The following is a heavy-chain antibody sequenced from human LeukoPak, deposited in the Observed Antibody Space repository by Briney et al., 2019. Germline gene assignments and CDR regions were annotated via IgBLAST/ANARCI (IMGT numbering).Heavy chain of an antibody. CDR2: IIPIFGTA. V-gene: IGHV1-69*06. Sequence: ASVKVSCKASGYTFTSYYMHWVRQAPGQGLEWMGGIIPIFGTANYAQKLQGRVTITADKSTSTAYMELSSLRSEDTAVYYCARVAARNWFDPWGQGTLVTVSS. J-gene: IGHJ5*02. D-gene: IGHD6-25*01. CDR3: ARVAARNWFDP. CDR1: GYTFTSYY.